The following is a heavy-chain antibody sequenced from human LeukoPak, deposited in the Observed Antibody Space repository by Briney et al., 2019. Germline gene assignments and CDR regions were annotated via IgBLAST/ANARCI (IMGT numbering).Heavy chain of an antibody. D-gene: IGHD2-15*01. V-gene: IGHV4-61*02. CDR2: ISTSGST. Sequence: SETLSLTCSVTGGSVTSGSYYWSWIRQPAGKGLEWIGRISTSGSTNYNPSLKSRVTMSLDTSKNQFSLKLNSLTAADTAVYYCARGAALAIDYWGQGALVTVSS. CDR1: GGSVTSGSYY. CDR3: ARGAALAIDY. J-gene: IGHJ4*02.